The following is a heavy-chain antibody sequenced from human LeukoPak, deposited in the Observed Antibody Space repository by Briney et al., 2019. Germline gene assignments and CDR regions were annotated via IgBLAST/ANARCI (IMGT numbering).Heavy chain of an antibody. V-gene: IGHV3-21*01. CDR3: ARLYVLRYFDWSADAFDI. CDR2: ISSSSSYM. Sequence: GGSLRLSCAASGFTFSTSGMNWVRQAPGKGLEWVSAISSSSSYMYYGDSVKGRFSISRDNAKSSLYLQMNSLRAEDTAVYYCARLYVLRYFDWSADAFDIWGQGTMVTVSS. J-gene: IGHJ3*02. CDR1: GFTFSTSG. D-gene: IGHD3-9*01.